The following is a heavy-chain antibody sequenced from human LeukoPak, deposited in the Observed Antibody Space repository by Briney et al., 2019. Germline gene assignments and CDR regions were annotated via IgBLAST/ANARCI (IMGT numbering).Heavy chain of an antibody. CDR1: GFSLSTSGAG. J-gene: IGHJ5*02. D-gene: IGHD6-13*01. Sequence: SGPTLVNPTQTLTLTCTFSGFSLSTSGAGVGWIRQPPGRALEWLALIYWNDDKRYSPSLKSRLTITKDTSKNQVVLKMTNMDPVDTATYYCAHRPIPAAGFNWFDPWGQGILVTVSS. V-gene: IGHV2-5*01. CDR2: IYWNDDK. CDR3: AHRPIPAAGFNWFDP.